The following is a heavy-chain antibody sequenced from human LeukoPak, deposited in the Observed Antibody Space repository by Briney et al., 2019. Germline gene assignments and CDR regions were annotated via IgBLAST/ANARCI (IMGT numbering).Heavy chain of an antibody. CDR2: ISYDGSNK. Sequence: PGRSLRLSCAASGFTFSSYGMHWVRQAPGKGLEWVAVISYDGSNKYYADSVKGRFTISRDNSKNTLYLQMNSLRAEDTAVYYCATSPYYYYDNSGPGDYWGQGTLVTVSS. J-gene: IGHJ4*02. CDR1: GFTFSSYG. CDR3: ATSPYYYYDNSGPGDY. V-gene: IGHV3-30*03. D-gene: IGHD3-22*01.